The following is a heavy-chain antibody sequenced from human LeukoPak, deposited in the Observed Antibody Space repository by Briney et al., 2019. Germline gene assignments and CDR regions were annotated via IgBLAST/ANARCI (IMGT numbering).Heavy chain of an antibody. CDR1: GFTFSSYT. J-gene: IGHJ4*02. D-gene: IGHD4-17*01. Sequence: GGSLRLSCAASGFTFSSYTMNWVRQPPGKGLEWVSSISGSSSKTYYADSVKGRFTISRDNSTQSLYLQMNSLRAEDTAVYYCARDAYGDDGSDYWGQGILVTVSS. CDR2: ISGSSSKT. V-gene: IGHV3-21*03. CDR3: ARDAYGDDGSDY.